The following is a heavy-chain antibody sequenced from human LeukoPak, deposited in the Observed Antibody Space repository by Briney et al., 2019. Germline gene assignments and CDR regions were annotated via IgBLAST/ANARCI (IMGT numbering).Heavy chain of an antibody. CDR1: GYIFTGYY. D-gene: IGHD2-15*01. CDR2: SNPNSGGT. Sequence: ASVKVSCKASGYIFTGYYMHWVRQAPGQGLEWMGWSNPNSGGTNYAQKFQGRVTMTRDPSISTAYMELSRLRSDDTAVYYCAREDCSGGSCYSLSLTPVFHVFDIWGQGTMVTVSS. J-gene: IGHJ3*02. V-gene: IGHV1-2*02. CDR3: AREDCSGGSCYSLSLTPVFHVFDI.